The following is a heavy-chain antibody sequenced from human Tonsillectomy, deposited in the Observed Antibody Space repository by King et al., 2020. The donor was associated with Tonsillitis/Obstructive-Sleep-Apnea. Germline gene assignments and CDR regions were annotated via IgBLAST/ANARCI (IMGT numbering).Heavy chain of an antibody. CDR2: IDPSDSYT. D-gene: IGHD5-18*01. CDR1: GYTFTSFW. J-gene: IGHJ4*02. CDR3: ASHVDTVTLTDDY. Sequence: QLVQSGAEVKKPGESLRISCKGSGYTFTSFWINWVRQMPGKGLEWMGRIDPSDSYTNYSPSFQGHVTISADKSISTAYLQWSSLKASDTAMYYCASHVDTVTLTDDYWGQGTLVTVSS. V-gene: IGHV5-10-1*01.